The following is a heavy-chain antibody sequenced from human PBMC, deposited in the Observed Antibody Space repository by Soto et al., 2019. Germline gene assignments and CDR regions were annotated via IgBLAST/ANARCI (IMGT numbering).Heavy chain of an antibody. Sequence: ASVKVSCKASGYTFTTYYMHWVRQAPGQGPEWMGVINPSGGSTTYAQKFQGRVTMTRDTSTSTVYMELYSLRSEDTAVYYCARGIRSVGYAISNWSDYWGQGTLVTAPQ. CDR1: GYTFTTYY. J-gene: IGHJ4*02. D-gene: IGHD2-8*02. CDR2: INPSGGST. V-gene: IGHV1-46*01. CDR3: ARGIRSVGYAISNWSDY.